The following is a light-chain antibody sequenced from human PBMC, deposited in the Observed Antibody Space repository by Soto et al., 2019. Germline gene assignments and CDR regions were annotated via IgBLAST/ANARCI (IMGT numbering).Light chain of an antibody. Sequence: QSALTQPRSVSGSPGQSVTISCTGTGNDVGAYNHVSWYQQHPGRPPKLLIYGVVRWPSGVPDRFSVSKSGNTASLTISGLQAEDEADYFCCSYAGGYTYLFGTGTKLTVL. CDR2: GVV. V-gene: IGLV2-11*01. CDR3: CSYAGGYTYL. CDR1: GNDVGAYNH. J-gene: IGLJ1*01.